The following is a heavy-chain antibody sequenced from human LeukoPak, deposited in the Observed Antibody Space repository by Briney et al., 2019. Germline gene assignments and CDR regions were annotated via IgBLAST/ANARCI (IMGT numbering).Heavy chain of an antibody. J-gene: IGHJ2*01. Sequence: SETLSLTCTVSGGSIRSSYYYWGWIRQPPGKGLEWIGSIYYSGSTYYNPSLKSRVTISVDTSKNQFSLKLSSVTAADTAVYYCARHPYGDYESWYFDLWGRGTLVTVSS. CDR1: GGSIRSSYYY. D-gene: IGHD4-17*01. CDR3: ARHPYGDYESWYFDL. CDR2: IYYSGST. V-gene: IGHV4-39*01.